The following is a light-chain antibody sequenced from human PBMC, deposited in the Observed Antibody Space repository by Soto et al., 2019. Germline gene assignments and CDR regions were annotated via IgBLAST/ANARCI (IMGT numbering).Light chain of an antibody. J-gene: IGKJ1*01. V-gene: IGKV3-20*01. CDR2: GAA. Sequence: EIVLTQSPGTLPFSPGETATLSCRASQSGSCSYLAWYQQKPGQAPRLLIYGAASRATGIPDRFSGAGSGTDFTITISRLEPEDFAVYYCQQYCSSAWTFGQGTKVEIK. CDR1: QSGSCSY. CDR3: QQYCSSAWT.